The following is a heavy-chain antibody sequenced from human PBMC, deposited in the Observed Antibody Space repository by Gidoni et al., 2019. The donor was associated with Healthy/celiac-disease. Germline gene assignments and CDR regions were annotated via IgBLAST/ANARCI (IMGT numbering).Heavy chain of an antibody. D-gene: IGHD3-3*01. CDR2: SSSSSSTI. CDR1: GFTFSSYS. CDR3: ARQITIFGVVIVDYFDY. J-gene: IGHJ4*02. V-gene: IGHV3-48*01. Sequence: VQLVESGGGLVQPGGSLRLSCAASGFTFSSYSMNWVRQAPGKGLEWVSYSSSSSSTIYYADSVKGRFTISRDNAKNSLYLQMNSLRAEDTAVYYCARQITIFGVVIVDYFDYWGQGTLVTVSS.